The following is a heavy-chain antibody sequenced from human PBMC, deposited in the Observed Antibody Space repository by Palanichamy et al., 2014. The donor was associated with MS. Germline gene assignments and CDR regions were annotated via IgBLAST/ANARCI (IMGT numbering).Heavy chain of an antibody. CDR3: ARARVFYYYGMDV. J-gene: IGHJ6*02. V-gene: IGHV4-30-4*01. CDR1: GGSTSSGDYY. Sequence: QVQLQESGPELVKPSRTLSLTCTVSGGSTSSGDYYWSWIRQPPGKGLEWIGYIYYSGSTYYSPSLKSRLSISVDTSKNQFSLKLSSVTATDTAVYYCARARVFYYYGMDVWGQGTTVTVSS. CDR2: IYYSGST.